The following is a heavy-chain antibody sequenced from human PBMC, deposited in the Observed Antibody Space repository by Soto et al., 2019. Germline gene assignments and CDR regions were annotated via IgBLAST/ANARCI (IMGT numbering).Heavy chain of an antibody. CDR3: AKEYSSSWRRDYFDY. Sequence: PGGSLRLSCAAPGFTFSSYGMHWVRQAPGKGLEWVAVISYDGSNKYYADSVKGRFTISRDNSKNTLYLQMNSLRAEDTAVYYCAKEYSSSWRRDYFDYWGQGTLVTVSS. D-gene: IGHD6-13*01. CDR1: GFTFSSYG. V-gene: IGHV3-30*18. CDR2: ISYDGSNK. J-gene: IGHJ4*02.